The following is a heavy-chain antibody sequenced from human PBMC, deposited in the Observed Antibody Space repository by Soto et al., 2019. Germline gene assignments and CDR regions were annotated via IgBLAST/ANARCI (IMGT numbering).Heavy chain of an antibody. CDR2: IWYDGNNK. V-gene: IGHV3-33*08. J-gene: IGHJ6*02. CDR1: GFTFSSYS. Sequence: LRLSCAASGFTFSSYSMNWVRQAPGKGLEWVAVIWYDGNNKSYADSVKGRFTISRDNSKNTLYLQMNSLRAEDTAVYYCARDGLLGYGMDVWGQGTTVTAP. CDR3: ARDGLLGYGMDV. D-gene: IGHD2-21*01.